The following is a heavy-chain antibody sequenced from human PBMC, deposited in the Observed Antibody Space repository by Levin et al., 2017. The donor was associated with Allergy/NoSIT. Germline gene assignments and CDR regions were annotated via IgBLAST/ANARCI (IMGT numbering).Heavy chain of an antibody. CDR2: ISSSSSYI. CDR3: ARDTAAFFDY. CDR1: GFTFSSYS. V-gene: IGHV3-21*01. D-gene: IGHD6-13*01. J-gene: IGHJ4*02. Sequence: PGESLKISCAASGFTFSSYSMNWVRQAPGKGLEWVSSISSSSSYIYYADSVKGRFTISRDNAKNSLYLQMNSLRAEDTAVYYCARDTAAFFDYWGQGTLVTVSS.